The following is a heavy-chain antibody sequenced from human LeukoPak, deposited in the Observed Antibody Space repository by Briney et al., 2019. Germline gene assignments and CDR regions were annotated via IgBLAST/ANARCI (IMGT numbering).Heavy chain of an antibody. CDR3: ARDRSGGVGLASVYYYYMDV. Sequence: GASVKVSCKASGGTFSSYAISWVRQAPGQGLEWMGGIIPIFGTANYAQKFQGRVTITTDESTSTAYMELSSLRSEDTAVYYCARDRSGGVGLASVYYYYMDVWGKGTTVTVSS. CDR1: GGTFSSYA. V-gene: IGHV1-69*05. CDR2: IIPIFGTA. J-gene: IGHJ6*03. D-gene: IGHD1-14*01.